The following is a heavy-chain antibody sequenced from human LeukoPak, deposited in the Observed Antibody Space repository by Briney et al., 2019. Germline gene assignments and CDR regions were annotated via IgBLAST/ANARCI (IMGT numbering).Heavy chain of an antibody. CDR3: ARDLGWPPVQINWFDP. CDR1: GFTFSSYE. CDR2: ISRSSNTI. D-gene: IGHD1-14*01. J-gene: IGHJ5*02. Sequence: GGSLRLSCAASGFTFSSYEMNWVRQAPGMGLEWVSYISRSSNTIYYADSVKGRFTISRDNAKNSLYLQMNSLRAEDTAVYYCARDLGWPPVQINWFDPWGQGTLVTVSS. V-gene: IGHV3-48*01.